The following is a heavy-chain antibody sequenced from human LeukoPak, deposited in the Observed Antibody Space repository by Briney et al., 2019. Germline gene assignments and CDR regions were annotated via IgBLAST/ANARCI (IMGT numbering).Heavy chain of an antibody. D-gene: IGHD3-22*01. CDR1: GGPFHNYA. CDR3: AIGNYYDSSGYYYY. CDR2: IIPILGIA. V-gene: IGHV1-69*04. Sequence: SVKVSCKASGGPFHNYAISWGRQAPGQGLEWMGRIIPILGIANYAQKFQGRVTITADKSTSTAYMELSSLRSEDTAVYYCAIGNYYDSSGYYYYWGQGTLVTVSS. J-gene: IGHJ4*02.